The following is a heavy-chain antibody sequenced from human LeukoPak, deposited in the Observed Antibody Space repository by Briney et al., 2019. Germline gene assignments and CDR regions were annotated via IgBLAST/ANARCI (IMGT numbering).Heavy chain of an antibody. J-gene: IGHJ4*02. D-gene: IGHD2-15*01. CDR2: INPNSGGT. CDR3: ARVGRYCSGGSCPADFDY. CDR1: GYTFTGYY. Sequence: ASVKVSCKASGYTFTGYYMHWVRQAPGQGLEWMGWINPNSGGTNYAQKFQGRVTMTRDTSISTAYMELSRLRSEDTAVYYCARVGRYCSGGSCPADFDYWGQGALVTVSS. V-gene: IGHV1-2*02.